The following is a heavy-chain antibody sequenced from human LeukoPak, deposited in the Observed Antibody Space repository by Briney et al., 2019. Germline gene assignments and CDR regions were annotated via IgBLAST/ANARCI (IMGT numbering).Heavy chain of an antibody. CDR2: ISGSGGST. D-gene: IGHD2-15*01. Sequence: GGSLRLSCAASGFTFSSYAMSWVRQAPGKGLEWGSAISGSGGSTYYADSVKGRVTISRDNSKNTLYLQMNSLRADDTAVYYCAKDYRGSYPYYFDYCGQRTLVTVSS. CDR3: AKDYRGSYPYYFDY. CDR1: GFTFSSYA. J-gene: IGHJ4*02. V-gene: IGHV3-23*01.